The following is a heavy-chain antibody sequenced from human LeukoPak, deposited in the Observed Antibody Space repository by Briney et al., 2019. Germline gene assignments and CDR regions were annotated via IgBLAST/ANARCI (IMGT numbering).Heavy chain of an antibody. CDR1: DGSISSYC. Sequence: SETLSLTCTVSDGSISSYCWSWIRQPPGKGLEWIGYICSSGNSNYNPSLNSRVSMAIDTSKNQSTLRLSSVTAADTAIYYCARDSSNVAVDWGQGTLVTVSP. D-gene: IGHD2-15*01. CDR2: ICSSGNS. J-gene: IGHJ4*02. CDR3: ARDSSNVAVD. V-gene: IGHV4-59*01.